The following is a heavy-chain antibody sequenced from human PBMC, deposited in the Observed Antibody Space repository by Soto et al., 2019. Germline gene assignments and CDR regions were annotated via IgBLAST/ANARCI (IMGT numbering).Heavy chain of an antibody. CDR3: ASGDCSSTSCYRYRYYYGMDV. V-gene: IGHV4-34*01. J-gene: IGHJ6*02. CDR1: GASFSGYY. D-gene: IGHD2-2*02. Sequence: AETLSLTCAVYGASFSGYYWSWIRQPPGKGLEWIGEINHSGSTNYNPSLKSRVTISVDTSKNQFSLKLSSVTAADTAVYYCASGDCSSTSCYRYRYYYGMDVWGQGTTVTVSS. CDR2: INHSGST.